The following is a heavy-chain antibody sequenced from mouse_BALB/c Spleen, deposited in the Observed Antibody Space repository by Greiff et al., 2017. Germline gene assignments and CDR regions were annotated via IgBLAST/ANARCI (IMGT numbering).Heavy chain of an antibody. CDR1: GYTFTDYA. D-gene: IGHD1-1*01. V-gene: IGHV1S137*01. CDR3: VSEGYYGSSAWFAY. Sequence: QVQLQQSGAELVRPGVSVKISCKGSGYTFTDYAMHWVKQSHAKSLEWIGVISTYYGDASYNQKFKGKATMTVDKSSSTAYMELARLTSEDSAIYYCVSEGYYGSSAWFAYWGQGTLVTVSA. J-gene: IGHJ3*01. CDR2: ISTYYGDA.